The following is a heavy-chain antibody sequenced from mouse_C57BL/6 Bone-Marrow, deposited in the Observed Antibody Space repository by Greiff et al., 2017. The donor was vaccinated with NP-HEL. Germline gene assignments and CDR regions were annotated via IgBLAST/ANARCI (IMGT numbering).Heavy chain of an antibody. CDR3: ARRSNFDYAMDY. V-gene: IGHV1-47*01. Sequence: QVHLQQSGSAPVPPFASFTLSFHSSFYTFTTYPIYFIKHIHVKCLEWIGNFHPYNDDTKYNEKFKGKATLTVEKSSSTVYLDLSRLTSDDSAVYYCARRSNFDYAMDYWGQGTSVTVSS. CDR2: FHPYNDDT. CDR1: FYTFTTYP. D-gene: IGHD1-1*01. J-gene: IGHJ4*01.